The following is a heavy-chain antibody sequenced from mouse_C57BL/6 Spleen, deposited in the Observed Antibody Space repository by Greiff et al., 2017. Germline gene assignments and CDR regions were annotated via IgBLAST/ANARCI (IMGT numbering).Heavy chain of an antibody. V-gene: IGHV1-52*01. CDR3: ARAPPDGSGHY. CDR2: IYPSDSET. J-gene: IGHJ2*01. Sequence: QVQLQQPGAELVRPGSSVKLSCKASGYTFTSYWMHWVKQRPIQGLEWIGNIYPSDSETHYNQKFKDKATLTVDTSSSTAYMQLSSLTSEDSAVYYCARAPPDGSGHYWGQGTTLTVSS. CDR1: GYTFTSYW. D-gene: IGHD3-2*02.